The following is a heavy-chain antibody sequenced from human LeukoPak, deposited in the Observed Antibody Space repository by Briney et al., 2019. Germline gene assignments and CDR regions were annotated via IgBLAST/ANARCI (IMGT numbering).Heavy chain of an antibody. CDR2: IWFDGGNE. D-gene: IGHD3-10*01. CDR1: GFTFSSYG. CDR3: ARGSYGLGSYGPLDY. V-gene: IGHV3-33*01. Sequence: RGSLRLSCAASGFTFSSYGMHWVRRAPGKGLEWVAVIWFDGGNENYADSVKGRFTISRVNSKNTVYLQMNSLRVEDTAVYHCARGSYGLGSYGPLDYWGQGALVTVSS. J-gene: IGHJ4*02.